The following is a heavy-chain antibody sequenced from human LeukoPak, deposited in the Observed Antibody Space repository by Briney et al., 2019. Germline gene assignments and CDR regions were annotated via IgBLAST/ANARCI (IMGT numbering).Heavy chain of an antibody. CDR1: GFTFSSYA. CDR2: ISGSGGST. V-gene: IGHV3-23*01. J-gene: IGHJ4*02. D-gene: IGHD2-2*01. CDR3: ANLLMAYCSSTSCLFDY. Sequence: GGSLRLSCAASGFTFSSYAMSWVRQAPGKGLEWVSAISGSGGSTYYADSVKDRFTISRDNSKNTLYLQMNSLRAEDTAVYYCANLLMAYCSSTSCLFDYWGQGTLVTVSS.